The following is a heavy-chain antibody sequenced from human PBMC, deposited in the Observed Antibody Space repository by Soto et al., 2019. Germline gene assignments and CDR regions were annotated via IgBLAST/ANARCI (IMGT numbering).Heavy chain of an antibody. Sequence: QVQLVQSGAEVKKPEASVKVSCKASGYTFTSYARHWVRQAPGQRLEWMGWINAGNGNTKYSQKFQGRVTITRDTSASTAYMELSSLRSEDTAVYYCARGYGGPIGWFDPWGQGTLVTVSS. V-gene: IGHV1-3*01. CDR1: GYTFTSYA. CDR3: ARGYGGPIGWFDP. J-gene: IGHJ5*02. CDR2: INAGNGNT. D-gene: IGHD3-16*01.